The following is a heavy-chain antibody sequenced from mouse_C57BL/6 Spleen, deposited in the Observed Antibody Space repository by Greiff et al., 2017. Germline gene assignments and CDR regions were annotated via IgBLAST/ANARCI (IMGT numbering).Heavy chain of an antibody. D-gene: IGHD4-1*02. CDR2: INPNYGTT. J-gene: IGHJ4*01. CDR1: GYSFTDYN. CDR3: AAQLGREDYAMDY. V-gene: IGHV1-39*01. Sequence: VQLQQSGPELVKPGASVKISCKASGYSFTDYNMNWVKQSNGKSLEWIGVINPNYGTTSYNQKFKGKATLTVDQSSSTAYMQLNSLTSEDSAVYYWAAQLGREDYAMDYWGQGTSGTVSS.